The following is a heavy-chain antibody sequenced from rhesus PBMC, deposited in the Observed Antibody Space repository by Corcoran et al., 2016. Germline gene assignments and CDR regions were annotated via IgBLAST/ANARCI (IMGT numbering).Heavy chain of an antibody. J-gene: IGHJ3*01. CDR1: GGSISSNY. V-gene: IGHV4S11*01. CDR2: IYGSGIST. CDR3: ARGLYSSWDDAFDF. Sequence: QVQLQESGPGLVKPLETLSLTCAVSGGSISSNYWSWIRQPPGKGLEWIGYIYGSGISTNYNPSLKSRVTLSVDTSKNQFSLKLSSVTAADTAVYYCARGLYSSWDDAFDFWGQGLRVTVSS. D-gene: IGHD6-13*01.